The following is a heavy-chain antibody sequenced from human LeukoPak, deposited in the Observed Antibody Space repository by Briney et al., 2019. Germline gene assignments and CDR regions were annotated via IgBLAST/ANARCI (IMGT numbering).Heavy chain of an antibody. J-gene: IGHJ6*03. V-gene: IGHV3-23*01. D-gene: IGHD3-10*01. CDR1: GYTFSSYG. CDR2: ISGSGGST. Sequence: PGGSLRLSCAASGYTFSSYGMNWVRQAPGKGLEWVSAISGSGGSTYYADSVKGRFTISRDNSKNTLYLELNSLRSEDTAVYYCAKAGSGSRLYDYMDVWGKGNTVTISS. CDR3: AKAGSGSRLYDYMDV.